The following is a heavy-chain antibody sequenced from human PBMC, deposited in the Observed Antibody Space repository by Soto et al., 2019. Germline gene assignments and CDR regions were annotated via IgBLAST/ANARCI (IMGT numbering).Heavy chain of an antibody. CDR1: GFTFSSYW. D-gene: IGHD3-16*01. CDR3: TRVKISAWGKFDS. Sequence: EVQLVESGGGLVQPGGSLRLSCAASGFTFSSYWMHWVRQAPGKGLVWVSRINSDGSTTTYADSVKGRFTISRENAKNTLYLQMNSLRAEDTAVYYCTRVKISAWGKFDSWGQGTLVTVSS. J-gene: IGHJ4*02. V-gene: IGHV3-74*01. CDR2: INSDGSTT.